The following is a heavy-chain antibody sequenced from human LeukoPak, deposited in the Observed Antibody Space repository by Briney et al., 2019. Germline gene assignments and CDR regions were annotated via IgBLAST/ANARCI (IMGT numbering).Heavy chain of an antibody. Sequence: GRSLRLSCAASGFTFSNYGMHWVRQAPGKGLEWVAVIWYDGSNKFHADSVKGRFTISRDNSKNTVYLQMNSLRAEDTAVYYCARERLSGIAAFDYWAREPWSPSPQ. D-gene: IGHD6-13*01. CDR3: ARERLSGIAAFDY. J-gene: IGHJ4*02. CDR2: IWYDGSNK. V-gene: IGHV3-33*01. CDR1: GFTFSNYG.